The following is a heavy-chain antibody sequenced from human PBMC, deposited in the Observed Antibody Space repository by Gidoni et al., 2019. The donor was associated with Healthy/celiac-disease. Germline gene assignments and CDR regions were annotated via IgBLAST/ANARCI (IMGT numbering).Heavy chain of an antibody. CDR3: ARTGIVVVVAATRYYYYGMDV. J-gene: IGHJ6*02. CDR2: IIPIFGTA. D-gene: IGHD2-15*01. Sequence: QVQLVQSGAEVKKPGSSVKVSCKASGGTFSSYAISWVRQAPGQGLEWMGGIIPIFGTANYAQKFQGRVTITADESTSTAYMELSSLRSEDTAVYYCARTGIVVVVAATRYYYYGMDVWGQGTTVTVSS. CDR1: GGTFSSYA. V-gene: IGHV1-69*01.